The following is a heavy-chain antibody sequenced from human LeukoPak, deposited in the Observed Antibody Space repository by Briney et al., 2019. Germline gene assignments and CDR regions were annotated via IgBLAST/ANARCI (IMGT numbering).Heavy chain of an antibody. CDR2: ISYDGSNK. J-gene: IGHJ4*02. Sequence: PGRSLRLSCAASGFTFSSYAMHWVRQAPGKGLEWVAVISYDGSNKYYADSVKGRFAISRDNSKNTLYLQMNSLRAEDTAVYYCARGPLVWFGEFINWGQGTLVTVSS. CDR3: ARGPLVWFGEFIN. D-gene: IGHD3-10*01. V-gene: IGHV3-30*09. CDR1: GFTFSSYA.